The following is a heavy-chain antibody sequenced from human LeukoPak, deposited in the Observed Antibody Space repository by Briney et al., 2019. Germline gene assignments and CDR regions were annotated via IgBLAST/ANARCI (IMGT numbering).Heavy chain of an antibody. D-gene: IGHD3-10*01. V-gene: IGHV1-3*01. Sequence: ASVKVSCKTSGYTFTSQDMHWVRQAPGQGLEWVGRINPDNGDTTYSQEFQGRVTMTRDMSTSTVYMELSRLRSDDTAVYYCARVGSGSNQNWGQGPWSPSPQ. CDR3: ARVGSGSNQN. CDR2: INPDNGDT. J-gene: IGHJ1*01. CDR1: GYTFTSQD.